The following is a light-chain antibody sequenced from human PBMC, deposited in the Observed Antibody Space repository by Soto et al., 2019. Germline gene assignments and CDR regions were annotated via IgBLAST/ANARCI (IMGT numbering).Light chain of an antibody. CDR3: QQSYSSPTT. CDR2: AAS. V-gene: IGKV1-39*01. J-gene: IGKJ1*01. CDR1: QSISNH. Sequence: DIQMTQSPSSLSASVEDRVIITCRASQSISNHLNWYQQKPGKAPKLLIFAASSLQSGVPSRFSGSRSGPDFTLTISSLQPEDFATYYCQQSYSSPTTFCRGTKVEIK.